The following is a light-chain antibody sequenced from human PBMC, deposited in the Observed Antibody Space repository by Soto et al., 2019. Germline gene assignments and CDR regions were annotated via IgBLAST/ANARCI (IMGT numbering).Light chain of an antibody. CDR1: NSNIGAGYD. CDR2: VNT. CDR3: GTWDSNLRGAYV. J-gene: IGLJ1*01. V-gene: IGLV1-40*01. Sequence: QSVLTQPPSVSGAPGQRVTISCTGSNSNIGAGYDVNWYQHFPGTAPKLLIYVNTNRPSGVPDRFSGSKSGSSTSLAITGLQTGDEADYFCGTWDSNLRGAYVFGTGTKVTVL.